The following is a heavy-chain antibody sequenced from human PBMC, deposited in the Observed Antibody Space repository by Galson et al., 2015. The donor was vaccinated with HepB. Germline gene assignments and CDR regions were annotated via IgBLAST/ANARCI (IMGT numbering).Heavy chain of an antibody. D-gene: IGHD6-13*01. CDR1: GYTFTSYY. J-gene: IGHJ6*02. CDR3: ARLTAAAAHGMDV. Sequence: SVKVSCKASGYTFTSYYMHWVRQAPGQGLEWMGIINPSGGSTSYAQKFQGRVTMTRDTSTSTVYMELSNLRSEDTAVYYCARLTAAAAHGMDVWGRGTTVTVSS. CDR2: INPSGGST. V-gene: IGHV1-46*01.